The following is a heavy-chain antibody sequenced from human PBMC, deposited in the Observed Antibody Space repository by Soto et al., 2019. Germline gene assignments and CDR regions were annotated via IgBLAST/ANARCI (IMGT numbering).Heavy chain of an antibody. J-gene: IGHJ4*02. CDR2: ISSKSAYI. Sequence: EVQLVESGGGLVKPGESLRLSCVASGLNFNTYTMSWVRQAPGKGLEWVSSISSKSAYIYYADSVEGRFTVSRDNAKTSLYLQMTALRADDTAVYYCARVGRYYSESTESDWGQGTLVTVSS. V-gene: IGHV3-21*01. CDR3: ARVGRYYSESTESD. CDR1: GLNFNTYT. D-gene: IGHD3-22*01.